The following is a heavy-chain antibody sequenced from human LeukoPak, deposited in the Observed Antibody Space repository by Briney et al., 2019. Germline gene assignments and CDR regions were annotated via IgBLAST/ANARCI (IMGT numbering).Heavy chain of an antibody. D-gene: IGHD3-10*01. J-gene: IGHJ5*02. CDR3: AREWYYYGSGSPHVSDA. CDR2: IIPMLGTA. V-gene: IGHV1-69*05. Sequence: ASVKVSCKASGGTFCSYAISWGRHAPGQGLEWRGRIIPMLGTANYAQKFQGRVTITTEKSTGTPSIERSSVRSAGTAVYYCAREWYYYGSGSPHVSDAWGEGTLVTAYS. CDR1: GGTFCSYA.